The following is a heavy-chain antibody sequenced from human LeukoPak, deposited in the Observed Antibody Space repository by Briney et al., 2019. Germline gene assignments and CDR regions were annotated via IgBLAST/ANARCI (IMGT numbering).Heavy chain of an antibody. V-gene: IGHV4-30-4*01. D-gene: IGHD5-12*01. CDR3: ARVRGGLRFLDY. CDR2: IYYSGST. CDR1: GGSISSGDYY. J-gene: IGHJ4*02. Sequence: SQTLSLTCTVSGGSISSGDYYWSWLRQPPGKGLEWIGYIYYSGSTYYNPSLKSRVTISVDTSKNQFSLKLSSVTAADTAVYYCARVRGGLRFLDYWGQGTLVTVSS.